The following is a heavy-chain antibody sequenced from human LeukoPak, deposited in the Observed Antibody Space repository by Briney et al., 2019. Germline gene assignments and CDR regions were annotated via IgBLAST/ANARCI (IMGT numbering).Heavy chain of an antibody. CDR1: GYTFTGYY. CDR2: INPNSGGT. CDR3: ARDAETAAGLDY. Sequence: GASMKVSCKACGYTFTGYYIHWVRQAPGQGLEWMGWINPNSGGTHYAQKFQGRVTMTRDTSISTAYMELSRLRSDDMAMYYCARDAETAAGLDYWGQGTLVTVSS. J-gene: IGHJ4*02. D-gene: IGHD6-13*01. V-gene: IGHV1-2*02.